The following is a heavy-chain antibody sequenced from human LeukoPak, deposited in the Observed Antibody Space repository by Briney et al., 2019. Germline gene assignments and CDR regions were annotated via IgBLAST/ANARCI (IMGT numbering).Heavy chain of an antibody. V-gene: IGHV3-23*01. CDR1: GFTFSSYA. CDR3: AKDPYDSSGCQNWFDP. D-gene: IGHD3-22*01. J-gene: IGHJ5*02. Sequence: PGGSLRLSCAASGFTFSSYAMSWVRQAPGKGLEWVSAISGSGGSTYYADSVKGRFTISRDNSKNTLYLQMNSLRAEDTAVYYCAKDPYDSSGCQNWFDPWGQGTLVTVSS. CDR2: ISGSGGST.